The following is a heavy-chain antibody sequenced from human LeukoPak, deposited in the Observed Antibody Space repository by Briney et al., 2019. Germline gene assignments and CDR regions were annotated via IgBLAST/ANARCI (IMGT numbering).Heavy chain of an antibody. D-gene: IGHD1-26*01. CDR1: GGSISSSSYY. CDR2: IYYSGST. CDR3: ARLIGGLFDY. V-gene: IGHV4-39*01. J-gene: IGHJ4*02. Sequence: SETLSLTCTVSGGSISSSSYYWGWIRQPPGKGLEWIGSIYYSGSTYYNPSLKSRVTISVDTSKNQFSLKPSSVTAADTAVYYCARLIGGLFDYWGQGTLVAVSS.